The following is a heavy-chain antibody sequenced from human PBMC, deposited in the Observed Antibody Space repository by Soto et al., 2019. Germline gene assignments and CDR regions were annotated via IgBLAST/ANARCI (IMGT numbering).Heavy chain of an antibody. CDR2: IDPNSGGT. J-gene: IGHJ5*02. CDR1: GYTFTGHY. Sequence: ASVKVSCKASGYTFTGHYMHWVRQAPGQGLEWMGWIDPNSGGTNYAQKFQGRVTMTRDTSISTAYMELSRLRSDDTAVYYCARGLWNVNMEPWFDPWGQGTLVTVSS. CDR3: ARGLWNVNMEPWFDP. D-gene: IGHD1-1*01. V-gene: IGHV1-2*02.